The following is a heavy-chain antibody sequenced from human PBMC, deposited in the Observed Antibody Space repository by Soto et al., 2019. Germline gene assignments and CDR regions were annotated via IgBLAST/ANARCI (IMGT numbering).Heavy chain of an antibody. V-gene: IGHV3-49*03. CDR2: IRSKAYGGTT. Sequence: PGGSLRLSCTASGFTFGEYAMSWFRQAPGKGLEWVGFIRSKAYGGTTEYAASVKGRFTISRDDSKSIAYLQMNSLKTEDTAVYYCTRDLSSWFGELYARGGWFDPWGQGTLVTVSS. D-gene: IGHD3-10*01. J-gene: IGHJ5*02. CDR1: GFTFGEYA. CDR3: TRDLSSWFGELYARGGWFDP.